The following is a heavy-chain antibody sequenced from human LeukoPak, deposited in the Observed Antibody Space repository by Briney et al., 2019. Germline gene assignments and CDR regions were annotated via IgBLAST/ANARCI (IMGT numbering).Heavy chain of an antibody. V-gene: IGHV3-21*01. CDR1: GFTFCLYA. CDR3: SRGTSRWPRIAPIFMDV. CDR2: IYTSRDFI. J-gene: IGHJ6*03. Sequence: AVGALRVSCAAPGFTFCLYAMSSGRPAPGKGLEWVSSIYTSRDFIYYADSVRGRFTISRDNAKNSLYLQMNSLRAADTAVYCCSRGTSRWPRIAPIFMDVWGKGTTVTVSS. D-gene: IGHD2-2*01.